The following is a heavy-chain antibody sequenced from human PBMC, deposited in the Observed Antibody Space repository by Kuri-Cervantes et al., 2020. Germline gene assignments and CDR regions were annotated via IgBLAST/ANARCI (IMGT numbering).Heavy chain of an antibody. J-gene: IGHJ5*02. V-gene: IGHV1-8*01. CDR1: GYTFTSYD. D-gene: IGHD6-13*01. CDR3: ARRRPSSSWYSGRGVGGWFDP. CDR2: MNPNSGNT. Sequence: ASVKVSCKASGYTFTSYDINWVRQATGQGLEWMGWMNPNSGNTVYAQKFQGRVTMTRNTSISTAYMELSSLRSEDTAVYYCARRRPSSSWYSGRGVGGWFDPWGQGTLVTVSS.